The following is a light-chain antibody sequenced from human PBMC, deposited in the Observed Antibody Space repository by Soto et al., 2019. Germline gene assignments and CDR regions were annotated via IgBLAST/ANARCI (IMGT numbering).Light chain of an antibody. Sequence: QSALTQPASVSGSPGQSITISCTAVSSDVGNYNLVSWYQQSPGKAPKLLIYEVAKRPSGVSNRFSGSKSGNTASLTISGLQAEDEAYYHCRSYAGRGTLLFGGGTKVTVL. J-gene: IGLJ2*01. CDR1: SSDVGNYNL. CDR2: EVA. V-gene: IGLV2-23*02. CDR3: RSYAGRGTLL.